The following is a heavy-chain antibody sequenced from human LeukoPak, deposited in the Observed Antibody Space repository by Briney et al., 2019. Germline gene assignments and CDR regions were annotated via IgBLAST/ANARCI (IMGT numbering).Heavy chain of an antibody. CDR1: GYTFTGYY. Sequence: ASVKVSCKASGYTFTGYYIHWVRQAPGQLLEWLGWMKPENGATKYAQKFQGRVSMTRDTSTNTAYLELTWLKSDDTAVYYCARDGDYGTGSYYRGCIDSWGQGTPVTVSP. CDR3: ARDGDYGTGSYYRGCIDS. V-gene: IGHV1-2*02. J-gene: IGHJ4*02. D-gene: IGHD3-10*01. CDR2: MKPENGAT.